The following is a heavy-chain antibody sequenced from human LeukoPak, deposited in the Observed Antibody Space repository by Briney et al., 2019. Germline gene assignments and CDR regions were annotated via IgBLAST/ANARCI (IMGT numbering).Heavy chain of an antibody. J-gene: IGHJ4*02. CDR1: GGSISSGSYC. CDR3: ARTSSSGLVGGYYFDY. Sequence: SETLSLTCTVSGGSISSGSYCWSWIRQPPGKGLQWIGSIHHSGSTYYNPSLKSRVTISVDTSKNQFSLKLSSVTAADTAVYYCARTSSSGLVGGYYFDYWGQGTLVTVSS. V-gene: IGHV4-39*07. D-gene: IGHD6-19*01. CDR2: IHHSGST.